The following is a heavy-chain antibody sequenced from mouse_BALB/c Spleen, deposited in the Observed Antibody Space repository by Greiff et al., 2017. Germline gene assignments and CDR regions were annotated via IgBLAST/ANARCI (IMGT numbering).Heavy chain of an antibody. V-gene: IGHV2-6-7*01. CDR3: ARDLYRYDGGYAMDY. Sequence: QVQLKESGPGLVAPSQSLSITCTVSGFSLTGYGVNWVRQPPGKGLEWLGMIWGDGSTDYNSALKSRLSISKDNSKSQVFLKMNSLQTDDTARYYCARDLYRYDGGYAMDYWGQGTSVTVSS. D-gene: IGHD2-14*01. CDR2: IWGDGST. J-gene: IGHJ4*01. CDR1: GFSLTGYG.